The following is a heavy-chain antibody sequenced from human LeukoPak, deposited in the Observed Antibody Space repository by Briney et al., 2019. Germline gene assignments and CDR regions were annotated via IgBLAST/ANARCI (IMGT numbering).Heavy chain of an antibody. J-gene: IGHJ4*02. CDR3: ARDGDISGYSD. CDR1: GFTFSDYW. CDR2: IKQDGGDK. V-gene: IGHV3-7*01. Sequence: GGSLRLSCAASGFTFSDYWMSWVRQAPGKGLEWVANIKQDGGDKYYVDSVKGRFTISRDNAKNSLYLQMNSLRVDDTAIYYCARDGDISGYSDWGQGTQVTVSS. D-gene: IGHD3-22*01.